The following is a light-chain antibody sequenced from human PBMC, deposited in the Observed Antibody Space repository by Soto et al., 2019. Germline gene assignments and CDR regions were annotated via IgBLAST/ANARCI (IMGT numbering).Light chain of an antibody. CDR3: QQYNSFPT. CDR2: KAP. V-gene: IGKV1-5*03. J-gene: IGKJ1*01. CDR1: QSISSW. Sequence: DIQMTQSPSTLSASVGDRVTITFRASQSISSWLAWYQQKTGKAPKLLIYKAPSLESGVPSRFSGSGSGTEFTLTSSSLQPDDFVTYYCQQYNSFPTFGQGTKVEIK.